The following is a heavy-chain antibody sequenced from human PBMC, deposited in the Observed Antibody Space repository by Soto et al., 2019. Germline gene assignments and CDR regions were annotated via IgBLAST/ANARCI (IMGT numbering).Heavy chain of an antibody. CDR3: VRGTGYDYVWGSYRANYYYGLDV. D-gene: IGHD3-16*02. Sequence: NPSETLSLTCGVSGYSIRSGYYWGWIRQPPGKGLEWIGTIYQSGNTYYNPSLKSRVTISVDTSKNQFSLKLTSVTAADTAVYYCVRGTGYDYVWGSYRANYYYGLDVWGQGTTVTVSS. J-gene: IGHJ6*02. CDR1: GYSIRSGYY. CDR2: IYQSGNT. V-gene: IGHV4-38-2*01.